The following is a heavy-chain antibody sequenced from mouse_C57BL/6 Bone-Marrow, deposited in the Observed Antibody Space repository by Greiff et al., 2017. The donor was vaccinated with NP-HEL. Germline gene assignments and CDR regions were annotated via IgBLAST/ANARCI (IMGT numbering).Heavy chain of an antibody. CDR1: GFSLTSYG. CDR3: ARKEFITTTAYYFDY. D-gene: IGHD1-1*01. Sequence: QVQLQQSGPGLVQPSQSLSITCTVSGFSLTSYGVHWVRQSPGEGLEWLGVIWSGGSTDYNAAFISRLSISKDNSKSQVFFKMNSLQADDTAIYYCARKEFITTTAYYFDYWGQGTTLTVSS. CDR2: IWSGGST. J-gene: IGHJ2*01. V-gene: IGHV2-2*01.